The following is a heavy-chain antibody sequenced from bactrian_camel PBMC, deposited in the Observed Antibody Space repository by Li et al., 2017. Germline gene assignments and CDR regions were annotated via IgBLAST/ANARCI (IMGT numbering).Heavy chain of an antibody. V-gene: IGHV3S31*01. CDR2: ISSGGAKT. J-gene: IGHJ7*01. Sequence: DVQLGESGGGLVPPGGSLRLSCAGSEFTFSSYAMSWVRQAPGKGLEWVSEISSGGAKTHYADSVKGRFTISWDDAKNTLYLQMNSLRTEDTAVYYCAREKDNSDALDYWGKGTQVTVS. D-gene: IGHD4*01. CDR1: EFTFSSYA.